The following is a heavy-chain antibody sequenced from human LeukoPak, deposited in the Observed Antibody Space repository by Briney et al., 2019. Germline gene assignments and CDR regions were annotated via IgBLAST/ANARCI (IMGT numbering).Heavy chain of an antibody. J-gene: IGHJ4*02. CDR2: IYYTGTT. Sequence: PSQTLSLTCTVSGGSISSSLYHWGWIRQSRGKNLEWLGSIYYTGTTHYNPSLKSRVTMSVDTSKNRFSLKLSSVTAADTAVYYCARSTVTTYLDYFDYWGQGTLVTVSS. V-gene: IGHV4-39*07. D-gene: IGHD4-17*01. CDR3: ARSTVTTYLDYFDY. CDR1: GGSISSSLYH.